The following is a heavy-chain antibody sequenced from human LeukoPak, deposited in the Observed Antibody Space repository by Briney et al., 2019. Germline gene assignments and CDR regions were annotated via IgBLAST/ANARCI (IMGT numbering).Heavy chain of an antibody. CDR3: ASTSPRGDSSGYYYVD. CDR2: IIPIFGTA. CDR1: GGTFSSYA. J-gene: IGHJ4*02. V-gene: IGHV1-69*05. Sequence: ASVKVSCKASGGTFSSYAISWVRQAPGQGLEWMGGIIPIFGTANYAQKFQGRVTITTDESTSTAYMELSSLRSEDTAVYYCASTSPRGDSSGYYYVDWGQGTLVTVSS. D-gene: IGHD3-22*01.